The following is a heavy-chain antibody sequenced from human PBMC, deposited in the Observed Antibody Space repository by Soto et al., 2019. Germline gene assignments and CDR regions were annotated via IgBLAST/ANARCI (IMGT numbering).Heavy chain of an antibody. Sequence: GESLKISCKGSGYSFTSYWISWVRQMPGKGLEWMGRIDPSDSYTNYSPSFQGHVTISADKSISTSYLQWSSLKASDTARYYCARQDRRIAVAVYWGQGTLVTVSS. CDR1: GYSFTSYW. V-gene: IGHV5-10-1*01. CDR2: IDPSDSYT. CDR3: ARQDRRIAVAVY. D-gene: IGHD6-19*01. J-gene: IGHJ4*02.